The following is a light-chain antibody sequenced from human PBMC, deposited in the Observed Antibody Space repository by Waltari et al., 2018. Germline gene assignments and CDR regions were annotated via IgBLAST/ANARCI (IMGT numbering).Light chain of an antibody. V-gene: IGLV2-14*01. CDR3: SSYTRATTLPRV. CDR2: DLN. CDR1: SSDIGYYNY. J-gene: IGLJ3*02. Sequence: QSALTQPASVSGSPGQSITISCTGTSSDIGYYNYISWYQHHPGKAPKLIIYDLNNRPLGISYRFSCSKSGNTASLTTSGLQAEDEADYYCSSYTRATTLPRVFGGGTKLTVL.